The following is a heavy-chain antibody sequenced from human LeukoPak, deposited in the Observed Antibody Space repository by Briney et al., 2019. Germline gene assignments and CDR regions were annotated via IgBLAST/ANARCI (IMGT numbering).Heavy chain of an antibody. CDR2: ISGSGGST. Sequence: VGSLRLSCAASGFTFSSYAMSWVRQAPGKGLEWVSAISGSGGSTYYADSVKGRFTISRDNSKNTLYLQMNSLRAEDAAVYYCARQLGYCSDGSCYFDYWGQGTLVTVSS. J-gene: IGHJ4*02. CDR3: ARQLGYCSDGSCYFDY. D-gene: IGHD2-15*01. V-gene: IGHV3-23*01. CDR1: GFTFSSYA.